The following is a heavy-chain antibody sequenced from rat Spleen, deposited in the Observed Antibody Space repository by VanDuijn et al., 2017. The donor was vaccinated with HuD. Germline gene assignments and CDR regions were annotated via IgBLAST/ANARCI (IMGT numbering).Heavy chain of an antibody. V-gene: IGHV5S23*01. CDR2: ITNSGGST. Sequence: EVQLVESGGGLVQPGRSLKLSCAASGFTFSNYYMAWVRQAPTKGLEWVASITNSGGSTYYRDSVKGRFTISRDNAKSTLYLQMDSLRSEDTATYYCTRGGPFDYWGQGVMVTVSS. CDR3: TRGGPFDY. J-gene: IGHJ2*01. D-gene: IGHD1-11*01. CDR1: GFTFSNYY.